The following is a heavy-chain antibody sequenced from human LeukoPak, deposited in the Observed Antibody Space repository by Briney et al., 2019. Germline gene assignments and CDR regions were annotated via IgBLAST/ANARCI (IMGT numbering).Heavy chain of an antibody. V-gene: IGHV3-30*04. Sequence: PGGSLRLSCAASGFTFSNFAMHWVRQAPGKGLEWVAVISYDGSIKYYADSVKGRFTISRDNSKNTLYLQMNSLRAEDTAVYYCARRSWGSGSTFDYWGQGTLVTVSS. J-gene: IGHJ4*02. CDR3: ARRSWGSGSTFDY. CDR2: ISYDGSIK. CDR1: GFTFSNFA. D-gene: IGHD3-10*01.